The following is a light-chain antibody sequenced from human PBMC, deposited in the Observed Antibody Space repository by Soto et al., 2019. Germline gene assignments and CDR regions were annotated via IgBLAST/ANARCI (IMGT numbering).Light chain of an antibody. CDR1: SSDVGSYNL. V-gene: IGLV2-23*01. Sequence: QSALTQPASVSGSPGQSITISCTGTSSDVGSYNLVSWYQQHPGKAPKLIIYEGIKRPSGVSNRFSASKPDNTASLTISGLQAEDESDYYCCSYAGGTTSYVVFGRGTKVTVL. CDR2: EGI. J-gene: IGLJ2*01. CDR3: CSYAGGTTSYVV.